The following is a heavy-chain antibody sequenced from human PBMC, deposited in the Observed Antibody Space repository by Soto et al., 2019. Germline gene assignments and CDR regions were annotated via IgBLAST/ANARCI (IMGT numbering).Heavy chain of an antibody. CDR3: AHPTNADIVATTGNYYYGMDV. J-gene: IGHJ6*02. CDR1: GGTFSSYA. V-gene: IGHV1-69*01. CDR2: IIPIFGTA. Sequence: QVQLVQSGAEVKKPGSSVKVSCKASGGTFSSYAISWVRQAPGQGLEWMGGIIPIFGTANYAQKFQGRVTITADESTSTAYMELSSLRSEDTAVCYCAHPTNADIVATTGNYYYGMDVWGQGTTVTVSS. D-gene: IGHD5-12*01.